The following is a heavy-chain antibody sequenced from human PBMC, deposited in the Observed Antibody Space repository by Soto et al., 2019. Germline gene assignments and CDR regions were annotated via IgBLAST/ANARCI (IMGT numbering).Heavy chain of an antibody. J-gene: IGHJ6*02. Sequence: GASVKVSCKASGGTFSSYAISWVRQAPGQGLEWMGGIIPIFGTANYAQMFQGRVTITADESTSTAYMELSSLRSEDTAVYYCAGERIVLVPAAIDLAVAGPRYYYYGMDVWGQGTTVTVSS. V-gene: IGHV1-69*13. CDR1: GGTFSSYA. CDR3: AGERIVLVPAAIDLAVAGPRYYYYGMDV. CDR2: IIPIFGTA. D-gene: IGHD2-2*02.